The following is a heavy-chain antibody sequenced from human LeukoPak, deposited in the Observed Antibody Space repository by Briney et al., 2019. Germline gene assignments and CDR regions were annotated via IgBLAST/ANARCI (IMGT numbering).Heavy chain of an antibody. CDR2: IYYSGST. Sequence: SETLSLTCIVSGGSISSYYWSWIRQPPGKGLEWIGYIYYSGSTNYNPSLRSRVTMSVDTSKNQFSLKLTSVTAADTAVYYCARARGEWLDFDYWGQGTLVTVSS. CDR3: ARARGEWLDFDY. D-gene: IGHD5-12*01. V-gene: IGHV4-59*01. J-gene: IGHJ4*02. CDR1: GGSISSYY.